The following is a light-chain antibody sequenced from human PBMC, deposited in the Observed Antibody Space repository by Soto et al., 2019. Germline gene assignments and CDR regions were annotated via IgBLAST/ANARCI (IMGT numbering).Light chain of an antibody. CDR3: HSYDSSLSGWV. Sequence: QSVLTQPPSVSGAPGQRVTISCTGSSSNIGAGYDVHWYQQLPGPAPKLPMDGNRNRPSWGPDRFSGSKSGTSASLAITGLPAEDEDDYYCHSYDSSLSGWVFGGGTKLTVL. V-gene: IGLV1-40*01. CDR2: GNR. CDR1: SSNIGAGYD. J-gene: IGLJ3*02.